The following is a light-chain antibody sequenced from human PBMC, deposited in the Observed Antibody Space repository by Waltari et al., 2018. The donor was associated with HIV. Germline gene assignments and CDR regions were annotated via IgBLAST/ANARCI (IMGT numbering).Light chain of an antibody. J-gene: IGKJ2*01. CDR2: WAS. CDR3: QQYYSTPT. Sequence: DIVMTQTPLSLSVTPGQPASISCKSTQSVLYSSNNKNYFFWYQQKQGQPPKMLISWASTRESGVPDRFSGSGSGTDFTLTISSLQAEDVAVYYCQQYYSTPTFGQGTKVEIK. CDR1: QSVLYSSNNKNY. V-gene: IGKV4-1*01.